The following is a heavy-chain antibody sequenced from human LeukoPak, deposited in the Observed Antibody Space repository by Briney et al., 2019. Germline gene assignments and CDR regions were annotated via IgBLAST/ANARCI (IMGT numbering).Heavy chain of an antibody. CDR1: EFTFSSYS. CDR2: ISSIRNYI. V-gene: IGHV3-21*01. D-gene: IGHD5-18*01. J-gene: IGHJ4*02. Sequence: GGSLRLSCEASEFTFSSYSINWVRQAPGKGLEWVSSISSIRNYIYYADSVRGRFTISRDNARNSRYLQMNSLRAEDTAVYYCARLRGGYNYALGPFDYWGQGTLVTVSS. CDR3: ARLRGGYNYALGPFDY.